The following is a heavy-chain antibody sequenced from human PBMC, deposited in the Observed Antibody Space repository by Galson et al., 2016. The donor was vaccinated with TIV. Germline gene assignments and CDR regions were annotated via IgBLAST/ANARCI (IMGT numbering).Heavy chain of an antibody. Sequence: SVKVSCKASGGAFRYYAINWVRQAPGQGLEWMGGVIASYSTSIYAQKFQGRVTITTDESMKTAYMELNSLRSEDTAVYYCARGGQYQMREAYIPAYYSYMDVWGKGTTVTVSS. CDR1: GGAFRYYA. V-gene: IGHV1-69*05. CDR2: VIASYSTS. CDR3: ARGGQYQMREAYIPAYYSYMDV. D-gene: IGHD2-2*01. J-gene: IGHJ6*03.